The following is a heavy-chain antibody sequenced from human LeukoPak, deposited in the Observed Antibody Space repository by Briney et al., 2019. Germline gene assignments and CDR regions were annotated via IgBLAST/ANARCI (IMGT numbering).Heavy chain of an antibody. D-gene: IGHD4-17*01. CDR1: GGTFSGYY. V-gene: IGHV4-34*01. CDR3: ARGRSYEYGDYDY. J-gene: IGHJ4*02. Sequence: SETLSLTCAVYGGTFSGYYWSWIRQPPGKRLEWVGESNDSGGTNYNPSLKSRVTISADKSKNQVSLKLTSVTAADTAVYYCARGRSYEYGDYDYWGQGTLVTVSS. CDR2: SNDSGGT.